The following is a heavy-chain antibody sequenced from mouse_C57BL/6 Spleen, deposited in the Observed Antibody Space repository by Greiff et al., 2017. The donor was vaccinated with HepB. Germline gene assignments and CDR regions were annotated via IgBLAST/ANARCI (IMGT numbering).Heavy chain of an antibody. Sequence: VQLQQSGPELVKPGASVKMSCKASGYTFTDYNMHWVKQSHGKSLEWIGYINPKNGGTSYNQKFKGKATLTVNKPSSTAYMELRSLTSEDSSVYYCARGGSNYFWYFDVWGTGTTVTVSS. J-gene: IGHJ1*03. CDR1: GYTFTDYN. V-gene: IGHV1-22*01. D-gene: IGHD2-5*01. CDR3: ARGGSNYFWYFDV. CDR2: INPKNGGT.